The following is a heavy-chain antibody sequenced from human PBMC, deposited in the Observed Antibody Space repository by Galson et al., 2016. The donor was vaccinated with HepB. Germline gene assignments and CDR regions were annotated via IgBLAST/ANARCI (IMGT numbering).Heavy chain of an antibody. CDR2: IYPGDSDT. Sequence: QSGAEVKKPGESLKISCKGSEYNFSNYWIGWVRQMPGKGLEWMGIIYPGDSDTRYSPSFQGQVTMSADKSINTAYLQWSSLKATETAMYYCARVKEGGVDYWGQGTLVTVSS. V-gene: IGHV5-51*01. D-gene: IGHD2-21*01. J-gene: IGHJ4*02. CDR1: EYNFSNYW. CDR3: ARVKEGGVDY.